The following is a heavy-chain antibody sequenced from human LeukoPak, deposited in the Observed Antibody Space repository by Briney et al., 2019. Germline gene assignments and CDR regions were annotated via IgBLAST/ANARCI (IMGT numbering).Heavy chain of an antibody. Sequence: KPSETLSLTCTVSGDSISNSDYYWGWIRQPPGKGLEWIALINYSGRTFYNPSLKSRVTISVDTSKNQFSLKLSSVTAADTAVYYCARADYGGNSGYYFDYWGQGTLVTVSS. CDR1: GDSISNSDYY. J-gene: IGHJ4*02. CDR2: INYSGRT. D-gene: IGHD4-23*01. CDR3: ARADYGGNSGYYFDY. V-gene: IGHV4-39*07.